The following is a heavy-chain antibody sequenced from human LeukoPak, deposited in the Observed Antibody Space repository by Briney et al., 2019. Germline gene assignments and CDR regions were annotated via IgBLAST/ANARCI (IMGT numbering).Heavy chain of an antibody. D-gene: IGHD2-2*01. CDR3: AKGVVVAPDVTPFDY. V-gene: IGHV3-23*01. Sequence: GGSLRLSCAASGFTFSTYAMSWVRQAPGKGLEWVSGISGSGDYTYYADSLKGRFTMSRDNSKNTLYLQMNSLRAEDTAVYYCAKGVVVAPDVTPFDYWGQGTLVTVSS. J-gene: IGHJ4*02. CDR2: ISGSGDYT. CDR1: GFTFSTYA.